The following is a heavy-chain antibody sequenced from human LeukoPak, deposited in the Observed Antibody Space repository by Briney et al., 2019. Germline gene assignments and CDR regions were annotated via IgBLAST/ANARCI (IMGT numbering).Heavy chain of an antibody. D-gene: IGHD4-17*01. CDR2: ISSSSSYI. V-gene: IGHV3-21*01. Sequence: EGSLRLSCAASGFTFSSYSMNWVRQAPGKGLEWVSSISSSSSYIYYADSVKGRFTISRDNAKNSLYLQMNSLRAEDTAVYYCAREERTYGNYYYYGMDVWGQGTTVTVSS. J-gene: IGHJ6*02. CDR1: GFTFSSYS. CDR3: AREERTYGNYYYYGMDV.